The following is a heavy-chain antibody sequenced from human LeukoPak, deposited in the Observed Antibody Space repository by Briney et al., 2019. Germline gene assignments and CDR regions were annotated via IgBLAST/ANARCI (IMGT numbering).Heavy chain of an antibody. J-gene: IGHJ4*02. CDR3: ANEEVPNDY. CDR2: ISISGDVT. CDR1: GFTFSSHA. V-gene: IGHV3-23*01. Sequence: PGGSLRLSCAVSGFTFSSHAMTWVHQAPGKGLEWVSGISISGDVTYYADSVQGRFIISRDNSKNTVYLQMDSLRVDDTAVYYCANEEVPNDYWGQGTLVTVSS. D-gene: IGHD4/OR15-4a*01.